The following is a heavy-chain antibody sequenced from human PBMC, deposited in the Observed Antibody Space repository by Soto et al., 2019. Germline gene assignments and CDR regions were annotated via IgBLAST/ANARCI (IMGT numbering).Heavy chain of an antibody. V-gene: IGHV3-30*18. CDR1: GFTFSSYG. D-gene: IGHD3-22*01. J-gene: IGHJ4*02. CDR2: VSYDGSNK. CDR3: AKDTYYYDRSGYYTYDH. Sequence: GGSLRLSCAASGFTFSSYGVHWVRQAPGKGLEWVASVSYDGSNKHYAESVKGRFTISRDNSRNTLDLQMNSLRAEDTSVYYCAKDTYYYDRSGYYTYDHWGQGTQVTVSS.